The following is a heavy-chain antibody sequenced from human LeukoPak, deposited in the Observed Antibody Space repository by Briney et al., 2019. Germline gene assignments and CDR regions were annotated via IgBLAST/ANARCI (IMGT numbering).Heavy chain of an antibody. D-gene: IGHD4-23*01. Sequence: GGSLRLSCAASGFTFSNYAMNWVRQAPGKGLEWVSVIVGSDDDTYYADSVKGRFSISRDDSRNTVYLQMNSLTAEDTALYYCARDRGKDYFGDWGQGTQVTVSS. V-gene: IGHV3-23*01. CDR3: ARDRGKDYFGD. CDR1: GFTFSNYA. CDR2: IVGSDDDT. J-gene: IGHJ4*02.